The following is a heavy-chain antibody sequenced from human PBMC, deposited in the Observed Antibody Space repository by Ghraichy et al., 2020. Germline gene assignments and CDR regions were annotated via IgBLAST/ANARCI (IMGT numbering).Heavy chain of an antibody. J-gene: IGHJ4*02. CDR1: GGSITSNY. Sequence: SETLSLTCTVSGGSITSNYWSWMRQPPGKGLELIGYIRYSGSSDYDPSLKSRVTLSIDTSKNQFSLKLTSVTAADTAVYYCVRLGRCSGGHCLEDYWGQGTLVTVSS. CDR2: IRYSGSS. V-gene: IGHV4-59*01. CDR3: VRLGRCSGGHCLEDY. D-gene: IGHD2-15*01.